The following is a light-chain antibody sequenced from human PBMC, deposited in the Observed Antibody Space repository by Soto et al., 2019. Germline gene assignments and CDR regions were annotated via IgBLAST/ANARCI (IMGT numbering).Light chain of an antibody. CDR2: GES. CDR1: QSVSSSY. Sequence: DIVLTQSPGTLSLSPGDSATLSCRASQSVSSSYLAWYQQKTGQAPRLLIYGESSRATGIPARLSGSGSGTDLNLTISRLEPEDFAVYYCQKYGSSPKTFGQGTKVDIK. V-gene: IGKV3-20*01. CDR3: QKYGSSPKT. J-gene: IGKJ1*01.